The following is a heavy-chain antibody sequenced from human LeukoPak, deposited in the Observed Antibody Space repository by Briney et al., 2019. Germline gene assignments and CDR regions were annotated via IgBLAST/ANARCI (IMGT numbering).Heavy chain of an antibody. V-gene: IGHV3-33*01. D-gene: IGHD4-11*01. CDR2: IWSDGTNQ. Sequence: GRSLRLSCAASGFTFSHYGMHWVRQAPGKGLEWVAVIWSDGTNQYYAGSVKGRFTISRDDSQKTVYLEMNSLRSEDTAMYYCARDAQRGFDYSNSLRYWGQGTLVTVSS. CDR3: ARDAQRGFDYSNSLRY. CDR1: GFTFSHYG. J-gene: IGHJ4*02.